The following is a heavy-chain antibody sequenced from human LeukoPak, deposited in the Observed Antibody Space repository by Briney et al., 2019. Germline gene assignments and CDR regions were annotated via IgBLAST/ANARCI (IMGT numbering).Heavy chain of an antibody. CDR3: ARSGFVVPAADDYYGMDV. CDR1: GYTFTGYY. J-gene: IGHJ6*02. D-gene: IGHD2-2*01. V-gene: IGHV1-2*04. Sequence: ASVKVSCKASGYTFTGYYMHWVRQAPGQGLEWMGWINPNSGGTNYAQKFQGWVTMTRDTSISTAYMELSRLRSDDTAVYYCARSGFVVPAADDYYGMDVWGQGTTVTVSS. CDR2: INPNSGGT.